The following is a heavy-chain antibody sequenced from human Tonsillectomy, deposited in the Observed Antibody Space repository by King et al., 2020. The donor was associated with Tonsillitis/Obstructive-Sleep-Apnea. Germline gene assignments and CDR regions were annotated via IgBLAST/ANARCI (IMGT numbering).Heavy chain of an antibody. CDR1: GFTFSTYG. CDR2: KSQDGSNK. Sequence: QLVESGGGVVQPGSSLRLSCAASGFTFSTYGMHWVLESPGKGLEWGVVKSQDGSNKYYADSVKCRCTIFRDNSKNTLYLLMNSLRAEDTAVYYCAKFRSSWYTDAFDIWGQGTMVTVSS. CDR3: AKFRSSWYTDAFDI. D-gene: IGHD6-13*01. J-gene: IGHJ3*02. V-gene: IGHV3-30*18.